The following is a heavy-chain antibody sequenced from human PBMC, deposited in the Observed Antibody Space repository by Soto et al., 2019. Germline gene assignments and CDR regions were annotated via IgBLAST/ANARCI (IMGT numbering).Heavy chain of an antibody. D-gene: IGHD2-2*01. CDR1: GFTFSGYW. V-gene: IGHV3-7*03. Sequence: ESGGGLVQPGGSLRLSCAASGFTFSGYWMAWVRQAPGKGLEWVASIKQDESEKFYVDSVKGRFTISRDNAKNTVYLQMNGLRAEDTAVYYCARDPGPRAAAIRGLGWFDPWGQGTLVTVSS. J-gene: IGHJ5*02. CDR2: IKQDESEK. CDR3: ARDPGPRAAAIRGLGWFDP.